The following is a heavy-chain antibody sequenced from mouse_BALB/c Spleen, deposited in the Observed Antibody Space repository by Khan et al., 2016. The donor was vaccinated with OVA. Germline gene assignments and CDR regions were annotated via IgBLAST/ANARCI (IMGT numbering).Heavy chain of an antibody. J-gene: IGHJ3*01. Sequence: EVELVESGGDLVKPGGSQKLSCAASGFTFSNYAMSWVRQTPEKRLEWVASISSGGTTYYPDSVKGRFTISRDNARNILYLQMNSLRSEDTAMFYCARDYWFTYWGQGTLVTVSA. CDR1: GFTFSNYA. CDR3: ARDYWFTY. V-gene: IGHV5-6-5*01. D-gene: IGHD1-1*02. CDR2: ISSGGTT.